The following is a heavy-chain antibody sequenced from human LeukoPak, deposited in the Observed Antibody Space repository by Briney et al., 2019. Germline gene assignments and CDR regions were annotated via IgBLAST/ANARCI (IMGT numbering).Heavy chain of an antibody. CDR2: INQGGSEK. CDR3: VPHYFDSSGYYHGY. J-gene: IGHJ4*02. Sequence: GGSLRLSCAASGFTISKYWMSWVRQAPGKGLEWVANINQGGSEKDYVDSVKGRFTISRDNAKDSLFLQMNSLRAEDTALYYCVPHYFDSSGYYHGYWGQGTLVTVSS. V-gene: IGHV3-7*01. D-gene: IGHD3-22*01. CDR1: GFTISKYW.